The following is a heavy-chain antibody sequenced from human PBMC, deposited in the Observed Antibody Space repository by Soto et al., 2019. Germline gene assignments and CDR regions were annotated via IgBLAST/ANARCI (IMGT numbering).Heavy chain of an antibody. CDR3: AADIVGTGSY. Sequence: EVQLVESGGGLVQPGGSLRLSCAVSGFTLSDHYMDWVRQAPGKGLEWVGRSRSKALSYSTEYAASVKGRFTISRDGSQTSLFLHMNSLKTEDTAVYYCAADIVGTGSYWGQGTLVTVSS. J-gene: IGHJ4*02. V-gene: IGHV3-72*01. D-gene: IGHD5-12*01. CDR2: SRSKALSYST. CDR1: GFTLSDHY.